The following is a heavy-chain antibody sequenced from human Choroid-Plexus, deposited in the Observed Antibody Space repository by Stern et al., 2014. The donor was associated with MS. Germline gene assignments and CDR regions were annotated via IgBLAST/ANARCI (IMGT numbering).Heavy chain of an antibody. J-gene: IGHJ5*02. CDR1: GFTLGSCA. Sequence: QVQLVQSGGGVVQPGRPLRISCVASGFTLGSCAMHWVRQAPGKGLEWVAGVSYDGSNKYYADSVKGRFTISRDNSQNTLYMQMSSLRPEDTAVYYCAKDRQYLTYFFDHWGQGSLVTVSS. D-gene: IGHD2/OR15-2a*01. V-gene: IGHV3-30*18. CDR2: VSYDGSNK. CDR3: AKDRQYLTYFFDH.